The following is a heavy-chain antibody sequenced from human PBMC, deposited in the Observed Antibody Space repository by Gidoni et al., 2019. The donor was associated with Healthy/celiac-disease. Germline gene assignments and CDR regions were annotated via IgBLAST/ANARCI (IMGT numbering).Heavy chain of an antibody. J-gene: IGHJ4*02. D-gene: IGHD4-17*01. CDR2: IYYSGST. V-gene: IGHV4-39*01. CDR3: ARLVTLRYGDETN. CDR1: GGSISSSSYY. Sequence: QLQLQESGPGLVKPSETLSLTCTVSGGSISSSSYYWGWIRQPPGKGLEWIGSIYYSGSTNYTPSLKSRVTISVDTSKNQFSLKLSSVTAADTAVYYCARLVTLRYGDETNWGQGTLVTVSS.